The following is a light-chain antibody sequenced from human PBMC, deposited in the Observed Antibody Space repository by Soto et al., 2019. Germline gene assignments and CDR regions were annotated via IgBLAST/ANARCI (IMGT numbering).Light chain of an antibody. Sequence: QSVLTQPPSMSAAPGQKVTITCSGSSSNVGNNFVTWYQQLPGTAPHLLIFDNSQRPSGIPDRLFGSKSGTSATLAITGPQTGDDAVYYCGTWDAKLNAVVFGGGTKLTVL. J-gene: IGLJ2*01. V-gene: IGLV1-51*01. CDR3: GTWDAKLNAVV. CDR2: DNS. CDR1: SSNVGNNF.